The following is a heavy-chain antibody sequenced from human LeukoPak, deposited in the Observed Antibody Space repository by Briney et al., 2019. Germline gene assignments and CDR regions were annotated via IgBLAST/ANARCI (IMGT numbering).Heavy chain of an antibody. Sequence: GGSLRFSCTASGFTFGGYAMSWVRQAPGKRLEWVSSISGGSEDSYYADSVKGRFTISRDNSKSTLYLQMNSLRADDTAVYYCARTIAQYSNSWLYYYYGLDVWGQGTTVTVSS. D-gene: IGHD6-13*01. CDR3: ARTIAQYSNSWLYYYYGLDV. CDR1: GFTFGGYA. V-gene: IGHV3-23*01. J-gene: IGHJ6*02. CDR2: ISGGSEDS.